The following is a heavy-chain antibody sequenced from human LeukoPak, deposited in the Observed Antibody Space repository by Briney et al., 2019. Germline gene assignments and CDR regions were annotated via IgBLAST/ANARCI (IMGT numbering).Heavy chain of an antibody. CDR3: AKYSGIYYGSGSDYYYMDV. CDR1: GFTFSSYG. V-gene: IGHV3-23*01. D-gene: IGHD3-10*01. CDR2: ISGSGGST. J-gene: IGHJ6*03. Sequence: GTLRLSCAASGFTFSSYGMSWVRQAPGKGLEWVSAISGSGGSTYHADSVKGRFTISRDNSKNTLYLQMNSLRAEDTAVYYCAKYSGIYYGSGSDYYYMDVWGKGTTVTISS.